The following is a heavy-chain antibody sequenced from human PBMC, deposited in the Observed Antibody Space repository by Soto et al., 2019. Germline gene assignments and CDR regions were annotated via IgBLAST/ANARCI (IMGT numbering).Heavy chain of an antibody. Sequence: SDTLSLTCTASGGTVRDCSYYWNWIRQPPGKGLEWIGYIYFSGRTNYNPSLKSRVTISIDTSKNQFSLKLTSATAADTAVYYCSRDVDFGEEDVWGQGTTVTVS. CDR2: IYFSGRT. J-gene: IGHJ6*02. CDR3: SRDVDFGEEDV. D-gene: IGHD4-17*01. V-gene: IGHV4-61*01. CDR1: GGTVRDCSYY.